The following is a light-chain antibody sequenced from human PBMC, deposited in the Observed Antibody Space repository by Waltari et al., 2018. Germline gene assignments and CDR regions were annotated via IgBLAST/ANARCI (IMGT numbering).Light chain of an antibody. CDR2: TNN. CDR1: SSNIGGND. J-gene: IGLJ3*02. CDR3: ATWEDSLNGWV. Sequence: QSVVIQSPSASGTPGQRVTISCSGSSSNIGGNDVYWYQQFPGTAPKLLIYTNNQRPSGVPDLCSGSKSGTSASLVISGLQSEDEADYYCATWEDSLNGWVFGGGTKLTVL. V-gene: IGLV1-44*01.